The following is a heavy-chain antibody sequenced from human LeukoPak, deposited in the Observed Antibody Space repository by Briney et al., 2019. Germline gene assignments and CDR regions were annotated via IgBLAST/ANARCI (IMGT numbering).Heavy chain of an antibody. J-gene: IGHJ4*02. D-gene: IGHD3-3*01. Sequence: KPSETLSLTCTVSGGSISSSSYYWGWIRQPPGKGLEWIGSICYSGGTYYNPSLKSRVTISVDTSKNQFSLMLSSVTAADTAVYYCARSLYYDFWSGYSPNYYFDYWGQGTLVTVSS. CDR1: GGSISSSSYY. CDR3: ARSLYYDFWSGYSPNYYFDY. V-gene: IGHV4-39*01. CDR2: ICYSGGT.